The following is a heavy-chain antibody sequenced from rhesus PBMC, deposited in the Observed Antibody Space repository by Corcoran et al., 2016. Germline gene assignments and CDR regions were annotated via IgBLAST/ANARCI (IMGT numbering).Heavy chain of an antibody. Sequence: EVQLVESGGGLAQPGGSLRLSCAASGVTCSSYVMHWVRQAPGTGLEWVSAISSGGNTHFADSVKGRFSISRDNPKNTFSLQMNSLRPEDTAVYYCASPGYSGYSYLDYWGQGVLVTVSS. CDR3: ASPGYSGYSYLDY. V-gene: IGHV3-103*01. J-gene: IGHJ4*01. D-gene: IGHD5-30*01. CDR2: ISSGGNT. CDR1: GVTCSSYV.